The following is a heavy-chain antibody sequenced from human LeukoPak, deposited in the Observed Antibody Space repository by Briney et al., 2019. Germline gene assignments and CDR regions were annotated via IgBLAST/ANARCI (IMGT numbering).Heavy chain of an antibody. V-gene: IGHV1-8*01. Sequence: ASVKVSCKASGYTFTSYDSNWGRPATGQGVGWRGWMNPNSGNTGDAQKFQGRVTMTRNTSISTAYMELSSLRSEDTAVYYCARELDGMDVWGQGTTVTVSS. J-gene: IGHJ6*02. CDR3: ARELDGMDV. CDR1: GYTFTSYD. CDR2: MNPNSGNT.